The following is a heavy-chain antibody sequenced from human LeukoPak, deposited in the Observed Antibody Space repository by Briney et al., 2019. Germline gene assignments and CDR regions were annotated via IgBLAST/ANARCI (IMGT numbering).Heavy chain of an antibody. Sequence: SQTLSLTCAVSGGSISSGGYSWSWIRQPPGKGLEWIGYIYHSGSTYYNPSLKSRVTISVDRSKNQFSLKLSSVTAADTAVYYCARTRLYCSGGSCSPYYFDYWGQGTLVTVFS. V-gene: IGHV4-30-2*01. CDR3: ARTRLYCSGGSCSPYYFDY. CDR1: GGSISSGGYS. D-gene: IGHD2-15*01. CDR2: IYHSGST. J-gene: IGHJ4*02.